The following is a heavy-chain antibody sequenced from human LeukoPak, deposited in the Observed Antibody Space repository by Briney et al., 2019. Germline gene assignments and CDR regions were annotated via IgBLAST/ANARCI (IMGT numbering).Heavy chain of an antibody. V-gene: IGHV4-39*07. CDR2: IYYSGST. CDR3: ARGPTTRTNDY. Sequence: SEILSLTCTVSGGSLSSSAYSSSYYWGWIRQPPGKGLEWIGSIYYSGSTYYNPSLKSRVTISIDMSKNQFSLELSSVTAADTAVYYCARGPTTRTNDYWGQGTLVTVSS. D-gene: IGHD2-2*01. J-gene: IGHJ4*02. CDR1: GGSLSSSAYSSSYY.